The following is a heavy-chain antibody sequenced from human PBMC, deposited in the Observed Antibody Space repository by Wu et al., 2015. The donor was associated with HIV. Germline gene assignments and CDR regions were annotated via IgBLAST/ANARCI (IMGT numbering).Heavy chain of an antibody. D-gene: IGHD6-6*01. Sequence: QVHLVQSGAEMKEPGSSVKVSCQASGGIFTTYAINWVRQAPRQGLEWIGRVIPMFGTQNYAQKFEDRVTITADESTYTAYMELSSLRSEDTAVYYCARGPPLAAQYYYMDVWGKGTTVTVSS. J-gene: IGHJ6*03. V-gene: IGHV1-69*13. CDR2: VIPMFGTQ. CDR3: ARGPPLAAQYYYMDV. CDR1: GGIFTTYA.